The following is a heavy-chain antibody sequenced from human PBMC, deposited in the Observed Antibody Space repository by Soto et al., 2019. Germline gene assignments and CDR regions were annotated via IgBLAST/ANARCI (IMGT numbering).Heavy chain of an antibody. CDR1: GYSFTSYW. CDR2: IYPGDSDT. J-gene: IGHJ3*02. V-gene: IGHV5-51*01. CDR3: ARLSSLSSGYWPNDALDI. Sequence: PGESLKISCKGSGYSFTSYWIGWVRQMPGKGPEWMGIIYPGDSDTRYSPSFQGQVTISADKSISTAYLQWSSLKASDTAMYYCARLSSLSSGYWPNDALDIWGQGTMVTVSS. D-gene: IGHD3-3*01.